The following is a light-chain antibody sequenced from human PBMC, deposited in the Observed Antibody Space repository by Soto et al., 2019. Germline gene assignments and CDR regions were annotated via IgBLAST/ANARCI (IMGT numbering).Light chain of an antibody. CDR3: QQRSNWLT. Sequence: VLTRSPAILSFSPLEIATLSCRASQSVGSYLAWYQHKPGQAPRLLIYDAYNRVSGIPARFSGSGSGTDFTLTISSLEPEDVGVYYCQQRSNWLTFGGGTKVDIK. V-gene: IGKV3-11*01. CDR1: QSVGSY. J-gene: IGKJ4*01. CDR2: DAY.